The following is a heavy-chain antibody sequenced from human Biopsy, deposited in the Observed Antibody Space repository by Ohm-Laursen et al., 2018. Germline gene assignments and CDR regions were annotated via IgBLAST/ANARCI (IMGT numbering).Heavy chain of an antibody. D-gene: IGHD1-26*01. CDR1: GTSIITYS. CDR3: ARHAPSYSGSYWRYFDL. J-gene: IGHJ2*01. Sequence: TLSLTCSVSGTSIITYSWSWIRQPAGKGLEWIGRIYVSGSTNYNPPLKSRVTISVDTSMNHLSLRLTSVTAADTAVYYCARHAPSYSGSYWRYFDLWGRGTLVTVSS. V-gene: IGHV4-4*07. CDR2: IYVSGST.